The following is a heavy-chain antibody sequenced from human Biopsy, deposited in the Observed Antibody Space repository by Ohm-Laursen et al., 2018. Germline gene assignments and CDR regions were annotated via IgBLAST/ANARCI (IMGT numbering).Heavy chain of an antibody. D-gene: IGHD4-11*01. CDR2: FSGSGGST. CDR3: AKGNGAYTNYGWYFDL. CDR1: GFTFSGYA. Sequence: SLRLSCTASGFTFSGYAMTWVRQAPGKGLEWVSAFSGSGGSTYYADSVKGRFTISRDNSKNTLFLQMNSLRAEDTAVYYCAKGNGAYTNYGWYFDLWGRGTLVTVSS. J-gene: IGHJ2*01. V-gene: IGHV3-23*01.